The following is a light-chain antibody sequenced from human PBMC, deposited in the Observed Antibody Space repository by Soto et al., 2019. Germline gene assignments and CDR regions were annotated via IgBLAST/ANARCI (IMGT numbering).Light chain of an antibody. Sequence: DIVMTQSPDSLAVSLGERATINCKSSQSVLYSSNNKNYLAWYQQKPGQPPKLLIYWASTRESGVPDRFSGSGSGTDFTLTISSLQPDDSATYYCQQGGTFGQGTRLEIK. CDR1: QSVLYSSNNKNY. V-gene: IGKV4-1*01. J-gene: IGKJ5*01. CDR3: QQGGT. CDR2: WAS.